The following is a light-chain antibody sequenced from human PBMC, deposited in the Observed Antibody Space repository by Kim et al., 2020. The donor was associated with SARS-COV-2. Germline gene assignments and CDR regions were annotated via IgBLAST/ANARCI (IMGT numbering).Light chain of an antibody. CDR3: QQYKSDPHT. J-gene: IGKJ2*01. CDR2: AAS. CDR1: QDISNY. Sequence: ADRATITCRARQDISNYLAWYQQMPGKVPQLLIYAASALQSGVPSRFSGSGSGTDFTLTISSLQPEDVATYYCQQYKSDPHTFGQGTKLEI. V-gene: IGKV1-27*01.